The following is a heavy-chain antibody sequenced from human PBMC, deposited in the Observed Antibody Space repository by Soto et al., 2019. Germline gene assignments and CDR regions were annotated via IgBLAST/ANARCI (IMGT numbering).Heavy chain of an antibody. CDR2: IYYSGST. CDR3: ARVTRITIFGVVILDPYYHYGMDV. CDR1: GGSISSYY. Sequence: SETLSLTCTVSGGSISSYYWSWIRQPPGKGLEWIGYIYYSGSTNYNPSLKSRVTISVDTSKNQFSLKLSSVTAADTAVYYCARVTRITIFGVVILDPYYHYGMDVWGQGTTVTVSS. D-gene: IGHD3-3*01. J-gene: IGHJ6*02. V-gene: IGHV4-59*01.